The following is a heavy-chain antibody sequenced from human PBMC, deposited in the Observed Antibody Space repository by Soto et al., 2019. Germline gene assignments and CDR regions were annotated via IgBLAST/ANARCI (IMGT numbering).Heavy chain of an antibody. CDR1: GGTFSSYA. CDR3: AKVPYPASWYYFDY. V-gene: IGHV1-69*13. D-gene: IGHD6-13*01. CDR2: IIPIFGTA. Sequence: SVKVSCKASGGTFSSYAISWVRQAPGQGLEWMGGIIPIFGTANYAQKFQGRVTITADESTSTAYMELSSLRSEDTAVYYCAKVPYPASWYYFDYWGQGTLVTVPS. J-gene: IGHJ4*02.